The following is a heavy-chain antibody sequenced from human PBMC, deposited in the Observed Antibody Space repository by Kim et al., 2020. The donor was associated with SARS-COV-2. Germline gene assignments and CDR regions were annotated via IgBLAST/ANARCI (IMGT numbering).Heavy chain of an antibody. D-gene: IGHD2-2*01. V-gene: IGHV1-18*01. CDR1: GYTFTNYG. CDR3: ARDYCSRTSCYGD. J-gene: IGHJ4*02. Sequence: ASVKVSCKSSGYTFTNYGINWVRQAPGQGLEWMGWISAYNGNTNYAQKLQGRVTMTTDTSTSTAYMELRSLRSDDTAVYYCARDYCSRTSCYGDWGQGTLVTVSS. CDR2: ISAYNGNT.